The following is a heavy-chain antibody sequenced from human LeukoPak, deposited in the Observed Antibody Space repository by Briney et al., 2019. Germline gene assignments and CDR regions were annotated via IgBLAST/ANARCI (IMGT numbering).Heavy chain of an antibody. CDR2: INHSGST. D-gene: IGHD1-1*01. CDR1: GFTFSSYA. Sequence: PGGSLRLSCAASGFTFSSYAMSWVRQPPGKGLEWIGEINHSGSTNYNPSLKSRVTISVDTSKNQFSLKLSSVTAADTAVYYCARRTHRRLSARHFDYWGQGTLVTVSS. V-gene: IGHV4-34*01. CDR3: ARRTHRRLSARHFDY. J-gene: IGHJ4*02.